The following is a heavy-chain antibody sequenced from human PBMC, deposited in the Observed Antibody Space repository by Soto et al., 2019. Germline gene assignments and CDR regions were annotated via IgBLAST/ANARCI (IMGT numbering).Heavy chain of an antibody. D-gene: IGHD3-10*01. J-gene: IGHJ5*02. CDR2: IYHSGST. CDR3: ARTYGSGSYASWFDP. Sequence: QLQLQESGSGLVKPSQTLSLTCAVSGGSISSGGYSWGWIRQPPGKGLEWIGYIYHSGSTYYNPSLKSRVTISVDRSKNQFSLKLNSLTAADTAVYYCARTYGSGSYASWFDPWGQGTLVTVSS. V-gene: IGHV4-30-2*01. CDR1: GGSISSGGYS.